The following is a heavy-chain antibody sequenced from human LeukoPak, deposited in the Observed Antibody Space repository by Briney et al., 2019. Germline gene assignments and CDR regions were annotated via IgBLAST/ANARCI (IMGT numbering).Heavy chain of an antibody. Sequence: WGSLRLSCTVSGCTFSGYCMHWVRQAPGKGLVWVSRINSDGSDRSYADPVKGRFIIYRDNDKNTVYLQMKSLRIEDTAVYYCARDPRWYNGRYYDEGIDYWGQGTLVTVSS. J-gene: IGHJ4*02. CDR2: INSDGSDR. CDR3: ARDPRWYNGRYYDEGIDY. D-gene: IGHD1-26*01. V-gene: IGHV3-74*01. CDR1: GCTFSGYC.